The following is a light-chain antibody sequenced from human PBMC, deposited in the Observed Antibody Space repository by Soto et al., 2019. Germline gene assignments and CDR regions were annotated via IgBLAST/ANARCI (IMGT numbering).Light chain of an antibody. CDR1: QGISSY. Sequence: IQLTQSPSSLSASVGDRVTITCRASQGISSYLSWYQQKPGKAPKLLIYAASTLQSGVPSRFSGSGSGTDFTLTISRLQPEDFATYYCQQSYSAPFTFGPGTKVDFK. V-gene: IGKV1-9*01. J-gene: IGKJ3*01. CDR3: QQSYSAPFT. CDR2: AAS.